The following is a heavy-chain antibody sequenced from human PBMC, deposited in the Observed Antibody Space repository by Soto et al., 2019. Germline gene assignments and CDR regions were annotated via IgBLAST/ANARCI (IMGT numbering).Heavy chain of an antibody. V-gene: IGHV4-39*01. J-gene: IGHJ4*02. CDR1: GGSISSSSYY. D-gene: IGHD4-17*01. CDR3: DRQGGYGSPLDY. CDR2: IYYSGST. Sequence: SETLSLTCTVSGGSISSSSYYWGWIRQPPGKGLECIGSIYYSGSTYYNPSLKSRVTISVDTPKNQFSLKLSSVTAADTAVYYCDRQGGYGSPLDYWGLGTLVTVSS.